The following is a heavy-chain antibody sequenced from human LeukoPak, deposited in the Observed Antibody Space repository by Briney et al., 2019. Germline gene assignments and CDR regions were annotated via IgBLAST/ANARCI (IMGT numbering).Heavy chain of an antibody. J-gene: IGHJ3*02. CDR2: IWYDGSNK. CDR1: GFTFSSYG. D-gene: IGHD3-22*01. Sequence: GRSLRLSCAASGFTFSSYGMHWVRQAPGKGLEWVAVIWYDGSNKYYADSVKGRFTISRDNSKNTLYLQMNSLRAEDTAVYYCARPASSGYFLDAFDIWGQGTMVTVSS. CDR3: ARPASSGYFLDAFDI. V-gene: IGHV3-33*01.